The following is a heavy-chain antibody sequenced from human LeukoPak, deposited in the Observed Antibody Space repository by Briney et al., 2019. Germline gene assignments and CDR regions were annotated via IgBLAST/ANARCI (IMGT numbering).Heavy chain of an antibody. Sequence: PGGSLRLSCAASGFIFSSCWMSWVRQSPGKGLEWVANIKPDGSEKYYVDSVKGRFTISRDNAKNALYLEMNSLRVGDTAVYYCARERMYSGSGSTYPYYDYWGQGTLVTVS. J-gene: IGHJ4*02. CDR1: GFIFSSCW. D-gene: IGHD3-10*01. CDR3: ARERMYSGSGSTYPYYDY. CDR2: IKPDGSEK. V-gene: IGHV3-7*01.